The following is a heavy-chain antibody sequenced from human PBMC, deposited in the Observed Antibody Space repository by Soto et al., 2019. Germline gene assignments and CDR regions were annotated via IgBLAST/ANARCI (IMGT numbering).Heavy chain of an antibody. CDR3: ARDRVKPHYGMDV. CDR2: IYYSGST. CDR1: GGSISSGGYY. V-gene: IGHV4-31*03. D-gene: IGHD3-10*01. Sequence: QVELQETGPGLVKPSQTLSLTCTVSGGSISSGGYYWSWIRQHPGKGLEWIGYIYYSGSTYYNPSLKSRVTISVDTSKNQFSLKLSSVTAADTAVYYCARDRVKPHYGMDVWGQGTTVTVSS. J-gene: IGHJ6*02.